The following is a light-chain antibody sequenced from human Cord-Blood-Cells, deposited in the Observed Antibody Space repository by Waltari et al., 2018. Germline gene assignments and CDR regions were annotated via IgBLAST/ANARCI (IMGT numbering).Light chain of an antibody. CDR3: QSYDSSLSGSSV. J-gene: IGLJ3*02. CDR2: GNS. Sequence: QSVLTQPPSVSGAPGQRATIPCPGSSSHIGAGHDFHCAQQLPGTAPKLLIYGNSNRPSGVPDRFSGSKSGTSASLAITGLQAEDEADYYCQSYDSSLSGSSVFGGGTKLTVL. CDR1: SSHIGAGHD. V-gene: IGLV1-40*01.